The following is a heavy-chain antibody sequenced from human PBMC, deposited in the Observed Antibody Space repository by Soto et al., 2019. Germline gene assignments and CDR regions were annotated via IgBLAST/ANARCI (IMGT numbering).Heavy chain of an antibody. D-gene: IGHD1-1*01. V-gene: IGHV3-7*01. Sequence: GGSLTLSCAGYGFIFRSSWMSWVRQAPGKGLEWVANIKQDGSDKFYVASVKGRFTIARDNAENSLYLQMNSLRAEDTAVYYCARVWNDGRIDYWGQGT. J-gene: IGHJ4*02. CDR3: ARVWNDGRIDY. CDR1: GFIFRSSW. CDR2: IKQDGSDK.